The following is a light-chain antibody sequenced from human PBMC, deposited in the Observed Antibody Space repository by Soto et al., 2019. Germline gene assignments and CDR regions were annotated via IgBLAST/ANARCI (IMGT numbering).Light chain of an antibody. CDR2: EVS. V-gene: IGLV2-14*02. CDR3: SSLTRSDTWV. J-gene: IGLJ3*02. CDR1: SSDVGSYNR. Sequence: QSALTQPASVSGSPGQSITISCTGGSSDVGSYNRVSWYRQHPGKAPQLMIYEVSNRPSGVSNRFSGSKFGNTASLTISGLQAEDEADYFCSSLTRSDTWVIGGGTKLTVL.